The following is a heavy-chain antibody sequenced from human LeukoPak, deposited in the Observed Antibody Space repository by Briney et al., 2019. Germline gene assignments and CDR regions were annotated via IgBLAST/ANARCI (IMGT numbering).Heavy chain of an antibody. J-gene: IGHJ4*02. CDR1: GYTFTGYY. V-gene: IGHV1-2*02. Sequence: ASVKVSCKASGYTFTGYYMHWVRQAPGQGLEWMGWINPNSGGTNYAQKFQGRVTMTRDTSISTAYMELSRLRSDDTAVYYCARDFYGYYDSSGYYHYFDYWGQGTLVTVPS. D-gene: IGHD3-22*01. CDR3: ARDFYGYYDSSGYYHYFDY. CDR2: INPNSGGT.